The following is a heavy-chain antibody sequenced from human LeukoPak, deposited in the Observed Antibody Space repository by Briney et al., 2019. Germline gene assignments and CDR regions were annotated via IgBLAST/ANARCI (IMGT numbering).Heavy chain of an antibody. Sequence: GSLRLSCAASGFTFSDHYMSWIRQAPGKGLECISYIGGSGSPIYYADSVKGRFTISRDNGKNSLFLQMDSLRAEDTAVYYCARDRRPSVYGGLDNWGQGTLVTVSS. D-gene: IGHD4/OR15-4a*01. J-gene: IGHJ4*02. CDR3: ARDRRPSVYGGLDN. CDR2: IGGSGSPI. V-gene: IGHV3-11*04. CDR1: GFTFSDHY.